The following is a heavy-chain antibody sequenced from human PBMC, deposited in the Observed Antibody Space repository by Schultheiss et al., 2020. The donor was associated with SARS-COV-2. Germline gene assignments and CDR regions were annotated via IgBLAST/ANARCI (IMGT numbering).Heavy chain of an antibody. CDR2: IRSKAYGGTT. V-gene: IGHV3-49*03. CDR3: AAYYDYVWGSYRSPHDAFDI. J-gene: IGHJ3*02. CDR1: GFTFGDYA. Sequence: GGSLRLSCTASGFTFGDYAMSWFRQAPGKGLEWVGFIRSKAYGGTTEYAASVKGRFTISRDDSKSIAYLQMNSLKTEDTAVYYCAAYYDYVWGSYRSPHDAFDIWGQGTMVTVSS. D-gene: IGHD3-16*02.